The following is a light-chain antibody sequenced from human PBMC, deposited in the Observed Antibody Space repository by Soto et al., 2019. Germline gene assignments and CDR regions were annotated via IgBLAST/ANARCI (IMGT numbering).Light chain of an antibody. V-gene: IGLV1-40*01. CDR1: SSNIGAGYD. CDR2: GNS. J-gene: IGLJ1*01. Sequence: QSVLTQPPSVSGAPGQRVTTSCTGSSSNIGAGYDVHWYQQLPGTAPKLLLYGNSNRPSGVPDRFSGSKSGTSASLAITGLQAEDEADYCCQSYDSSLSGYVFGPGTKLTVL. CDR3: QSYDSSLSGYV.